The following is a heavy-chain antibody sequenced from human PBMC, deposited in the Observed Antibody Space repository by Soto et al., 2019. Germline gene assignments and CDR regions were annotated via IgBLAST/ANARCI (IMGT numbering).Heavy chain of an antibody. V-gene: IGHV3-48*01. CDR3: ARIPGAAAGEGYFDY. CDR2: ISSSSSTI. J-gene: IGHJ4*02. D-gene: IGHD6-13*01. CDR1: GFTFSSYS. Sequence: GGSLRFSCAASGFTFSSYSMNWVRQAPGKGLEWVSYISSSSSTIYYADSVKGRFTISRDNAKNSLYLQMNSLRAEDTAVYYCARIPGAAAGEGYFDYWGQGTLVTVSS.